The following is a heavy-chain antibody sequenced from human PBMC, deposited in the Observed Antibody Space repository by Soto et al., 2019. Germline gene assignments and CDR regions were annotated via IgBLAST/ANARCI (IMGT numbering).Heavy chain of an antibody. CDR2: IYHSGST. V-gene: IGHV4-30-2*01. J-gene: IGHJ5*01. D-gene: IGHD3-10*01. CDR1: GGSISSGGYS. CDR3: ARGNQLYYYGSGRHNRLAS. Sequence: SETLSLTCAVSGGSISSGGYSWSWIRQPPGKGLEWIGYIYHSGSTNYNPSLKSRVTISVDTSKNQFSLKLSSVTAADTAVYYCARGNQLYYYGSGRHNRLASWGQGTLVT.